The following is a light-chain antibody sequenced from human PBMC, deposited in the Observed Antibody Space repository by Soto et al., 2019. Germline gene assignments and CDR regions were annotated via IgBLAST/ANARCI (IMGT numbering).Light chain of an antibody. CDR2: GDN. CDR3: QSYDISLHNYV. CDR1: TSNIGAPYD. J-gene: IGLJ1*01. V-gene: IGLV1-40*01. Sequence: QAVVTQAPSVSGAPGQRGAISCTWRTSNIGAPYDVHWYQHLPGTATKLLIYGDNNRPSGVPDRFSGSTSGTSASLAITRIQAEHEADYYCQSYDISLHNYVFGTGTKVTVL.